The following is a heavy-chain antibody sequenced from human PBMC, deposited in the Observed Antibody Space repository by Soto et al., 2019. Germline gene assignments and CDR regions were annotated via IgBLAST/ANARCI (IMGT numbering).Heavy chain of an antibody. CDR3: AKGALLWFGELYAYDDYGMDV. CDR2: ISGSGGST. D-gene: IGHD3-10*01. CDR1: GFTFSSYA. Sequence: EVQLLASGGGLVQPGGSLRLSCAASGFTFSSYAMSWVRQAPGKGLEWVSAISGSGGSTYYADSVKGRFTISRDNSKNTLYLQMNSLRAEDTAGYYCAKGALLWFGELYAYDDYGMDVWGQGTTVTVSS. V-gene: IGHV3-23*01. J-gene: IGHJ6*01.